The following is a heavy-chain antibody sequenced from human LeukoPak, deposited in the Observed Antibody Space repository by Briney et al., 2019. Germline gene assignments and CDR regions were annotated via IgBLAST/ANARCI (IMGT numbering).Heavy chain of an antibody. Sequence: SGGSLRLSCAVSGFTFSSHAMNWVRQAPGKGLEWIVGINIRSTGTYYADSVKGRFTISRDDSKNTLYLQMNTLSVEDTAVYYCAKLLGTMWPMWGLDVWGQGTTVTVSS. CDR3: AKLLGTMWPMWGLDV. CDR1: GFTFSSHA. J-gene: IGHJ6*02. D-gene: IGHD2-8*02. CDR2: INIRSTGT. V-gene: IGHV3-23*01.